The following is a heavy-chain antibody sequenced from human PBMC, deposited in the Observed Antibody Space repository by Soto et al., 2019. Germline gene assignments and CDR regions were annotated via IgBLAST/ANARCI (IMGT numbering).Heavy chain of an antibody. J-gene: IGHJ5*02. CDR3: ARHHVLYYYDSSGYYHSEYNWFDP. D-gene: IGHD3-22*01. CDR2: IYYRGST. Sequence: QLQLQESGPGLVKPSETLSLTCTVSGGSISSSSYYWGWIRQPPGKGLEWIGSIYYRGSTYYHPSLKSRVTISVAASKNQFSLKLSSVTAADTAVYYCARHHVLYYYDSSGYYHSEYNWFDPWGQGTLVTVSS. CDR1: GGSISSSSYY. V-gene: IGHV4-39*01.